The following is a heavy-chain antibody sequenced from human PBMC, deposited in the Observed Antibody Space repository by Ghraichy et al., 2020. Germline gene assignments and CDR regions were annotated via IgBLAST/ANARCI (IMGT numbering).Heavy chain of an antibody. CDR2: IWYDGSNK. J-gene: IGHJ6*02. D-gene: IGHD6-13*01. V-gene: IGHV3-33*01. CDR1: GFTFSSYG. CDR3: AREPPHLSWYSDPDTYYYYGMDV. Sequence: GGSLRLSCAASGFTFSSYGMHWVRQAPGKGLEWVAVIWYDGSNKYYADSVKGRFTISRDNSKNTLYLQMNSLRAEDTAVYYCAREPPHLSWYSDPDTYYYYGMDVWGQGTTVTVSS.